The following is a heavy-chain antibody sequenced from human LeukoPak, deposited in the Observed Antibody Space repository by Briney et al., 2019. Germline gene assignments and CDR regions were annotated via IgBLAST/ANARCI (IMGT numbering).Heavy chain of an antibody. J-gene: IGHJ6*02. Sequence: GGSLRLSCAASGFSFSSYWMSWVRQAPGKGLEWVAVISYDGSNKYYADSVKGRFTISRDNSKNTLYLQMNSLRAEDTAVYYCAKDRDYDFWSGYSVNYYGMDVWGQGTTVTVSS. D-gene: IGHD3-3*01. CDR2: ISYDGSNK. V-gene: IGHV3-30*18. CDR3: AKDRDYDFWSGYSVNYYGMDV. CDR1: GFSFSSYW.